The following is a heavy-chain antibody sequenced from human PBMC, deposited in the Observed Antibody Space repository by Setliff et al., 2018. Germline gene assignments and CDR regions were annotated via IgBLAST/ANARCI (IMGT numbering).Heavy chain of an antibody. D-gene: IGHD2-21*02. CDR2: IYWNDDK. J-gene: IGHJ4*02. CDR3: AHMGSSFVAYCGGDCSANCDY. V-gene: IGHV2-5*01. CDR1: GFSLSTSGVG. Sequence: SGPTLVNPTQTLTLTCTFSGFSLSTSGVGVGWIRQPPGKALEWLALIYWNDDKRYSPSLKSRLTITKDTSKNQVVLTMTNMDPVDTATYYCAHMGSSFVAYCGGDCSANCDYWGQGTLVTVSS.